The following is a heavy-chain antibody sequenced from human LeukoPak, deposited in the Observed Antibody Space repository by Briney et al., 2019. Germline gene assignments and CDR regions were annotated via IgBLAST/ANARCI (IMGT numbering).Heavy chain of an antibody. D-gene: IGHD2-2*02. Sequence: SETLSLTCAVYGGSFSGYYWSRIRQPPGKGLEWIGEINHSGSTNYNPSLKSRVTISVDTSKNQFSLKLSSVTAADTAVYYCARDSVVVPAAISPNWFDPWGQGTLVTVSS. CDR1: GGSFSGYY. J-gene: IGHJ5*02. V-gene: IGHV4-34*01. CDR3: ARDSVVVPAAISPNWFDP. CDR2: INHSGST.